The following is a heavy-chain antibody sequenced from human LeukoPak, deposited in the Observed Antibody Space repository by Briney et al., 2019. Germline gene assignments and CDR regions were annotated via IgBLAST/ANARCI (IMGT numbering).Heavy chain of an antibody. V-gene: IGHV4-39*01. J-gene: IGHJ4*02. D-gene: IGHD3-22*01. CDR3: AGHADYYDSSGYDY. CDR2: IYYSGST. CDR1: GGSISSSSYY. Sequence: SETLSLTCTVSGGSISSSSYYWGWIRQPPGKGLEWIGSIYYSGSTYYNPSLKSRVTISVDTSKNQFSLKLSSVTAADTAVYYCAGHADYYDSSGYDYWGQGTLVTVSS.